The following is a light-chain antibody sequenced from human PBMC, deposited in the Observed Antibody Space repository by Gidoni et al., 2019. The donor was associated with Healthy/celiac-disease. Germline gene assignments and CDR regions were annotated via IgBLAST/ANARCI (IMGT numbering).Light chain of an antibody. CDR2: NAS. CDR1: QSISSW. V-gene: IGKV1-5*03. Sequence: DRQMTQYPSTLSASVVASVTITCRASQSISSWLAWYQQNPGKAPKLLIYNASSLESGVPSRFSCSGSGTEFTRPISSLQPDDFATYYCQQYNSYPLTFGGGTKVEIK. CDR3: QQYNSYPLT. J-gene: IGKJ4*01.